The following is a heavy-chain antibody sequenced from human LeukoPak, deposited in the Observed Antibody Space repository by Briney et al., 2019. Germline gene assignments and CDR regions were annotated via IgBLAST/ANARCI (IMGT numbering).Heavy chain of an antibody. CDR1: GGSFSGYY. V-gene: IGHV4-34*01. D-gene: IGHD3-9*01. Sequence: SETLSLTCAVYGGSFSGYYWSWIRQPPGKGLEWIGEINHSGCTNYNPSLKSRVTISVDTSKNQFSLKLSSVTAADTAVYYCASAYDILTGLDYWGQGTLVTVSS. J-gene: IGHJ4*02. CDR3: ASAYDILTGLDY. CDR2: INHSGCT.